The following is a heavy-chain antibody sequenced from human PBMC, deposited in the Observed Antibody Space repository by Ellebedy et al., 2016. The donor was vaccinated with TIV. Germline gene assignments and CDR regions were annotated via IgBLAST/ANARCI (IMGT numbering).Heavy chain of an antibody. V-gene: IGHV3-48*02. J-gene: IGHJ6*02. CDR2: ISSSSSTI. CDR1: GFTFSSYS. Sequence: GGSLRLSXAASGFTFSSYSMNWVRQAPGKGLEWVSYISSSSSTIYYADSVKGRFTISRDNAKNSLYLQMNSLRDEDTAVYYCARAGEIVLMVYATRPRYYYYGMDVWGQGTTVTVSS. CDR3: ARAGEIVLMVYATRPRYYYYGMDV. D-gene: IGHD2-8*01.